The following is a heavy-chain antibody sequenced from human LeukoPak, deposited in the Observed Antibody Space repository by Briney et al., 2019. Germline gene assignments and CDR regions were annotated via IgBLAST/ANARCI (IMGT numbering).Heavy chain of an antibody. CDR1: GGSISSYY. D-gene: IGHD1-14*01. V-gene: IGHV4-59*01. Sequence: SETLSLTCTVSGGSISSYYWSWIRQPPGKGLEWIGYIYYSGGTNYNPSLKSRVTISVDTSKNQFSLKLSSVTAADTAVYYCARDPGRLPPDVWGQGTTVTVSS. CDR3: ARDPGRLPPDV. J-gene: IGHJ6*02. CDR2: IYYSGGT.